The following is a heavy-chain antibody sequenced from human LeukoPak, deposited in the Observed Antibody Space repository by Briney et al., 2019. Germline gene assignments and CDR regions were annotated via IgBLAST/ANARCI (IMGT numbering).Heavy chain of an antibody. J-gene: IGHJ5*02. CDR1: GLSISSPSYY. Sequence: SETLSLTCTVSGLSISSPSYYWGWIRQPPGKGLEWIGYIFYSGSTNYNPSLKSRVTISVDTSKNQFSLKLSSVTAADTAVYYCARARSTSWYFPWGQGTLVTVSS. CDR3: ARARSTSWYFP. V-gene: IGHV4-61*01. D-gene: IGHD6-13*01. CDR2: IFYSGST.